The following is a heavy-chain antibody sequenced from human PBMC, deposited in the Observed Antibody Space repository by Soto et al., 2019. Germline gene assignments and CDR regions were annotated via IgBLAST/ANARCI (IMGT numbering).Heavy chain of an antibody. Sequence: PXVWLRLPCAACGFSFSSYEMNWVRQAPGKGLEWVSYISSSVSTIYYADSVKGRFTISRDNAKNSLYLQMNSLRAEDTAVYYCARGLRWLQRSNSPAPEPAEYFQHCGQRTLVTGSS. CDR3: ARGLRWLQRSNSPAPEPAEYFQH. CDR2: ISSSVSTI. D-gene: IGHD5-12*01. V-gene: IGHV3-48*03. J-gene: IGHJ1*01. CDR1: GFSFSSYE.